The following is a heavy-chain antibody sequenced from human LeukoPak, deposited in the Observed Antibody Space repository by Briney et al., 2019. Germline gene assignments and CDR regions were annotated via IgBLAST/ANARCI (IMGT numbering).Heavy chain of an antibody. CDR1: GGSFSGYY. CDR3: ARGRRDSSSWYLPYYYYGMDV. V-gene: IGHV4-34*01. J-gene: IGHJ6*02. D-gene: IGHD6-13*01. CDR2: INHSGST. Sequence: SETLSLTCAVYGGSFSGYYWSWIRQPPGKGREWLGEINHSGSTSYNPSLKSRVTISVDTSKNQSSLKLSSVTAADTAVYYCARGRRDSSSWYLPYYYYGMDVWGQGTTVTVSS.